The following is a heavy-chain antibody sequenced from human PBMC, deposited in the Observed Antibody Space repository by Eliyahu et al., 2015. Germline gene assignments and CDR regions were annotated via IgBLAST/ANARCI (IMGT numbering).Heavy chain of an antibody. J-gene: IGHJ5*02. CDR3: AREGLWGWFDP. D-gene: IGHD3-16*01. Sequence: QGQLVQSESELKKPGASVRVACRASGYTFTSQSMNWLRQAPGPGLEWMGWINTKTGAPTYAPGFTGRFVFSLDASVSTAYLQITMLKAEDTAVYFCAREGLWGWFDPWGQGTLVTVSS. CDR1: GYTFTSQS. CDR2: INTKTGAP. V-gene: IGHV7-4-1*02.